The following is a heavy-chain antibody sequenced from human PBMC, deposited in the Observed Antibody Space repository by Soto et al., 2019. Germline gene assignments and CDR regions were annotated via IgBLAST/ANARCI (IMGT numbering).Heavy chain of an antibody. J-gene: IGHJ4*02. V-gene: IGHV1-2*04. Sequence: QVQLVQSGAEEKKPGASVKVSCKASGYTFTGYYMHWVRQAPGQGLEWMGWINPNSGGTNYAQKFQGWVTMTRDTSISTAYMELSRLRSDDTAVYYCARGGGLHDSSGYYWVFDYWGQGTLVTVSS. CDR3: ARGGGLHDSSGYYWVFDY. CDR1: GYTFTGYY. D-gene: IGHD3-22*01. CDR2: INPNSGGT.